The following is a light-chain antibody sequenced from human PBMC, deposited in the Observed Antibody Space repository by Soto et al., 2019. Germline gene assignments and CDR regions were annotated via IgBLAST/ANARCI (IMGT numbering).Light chain of an antibody. V-gene: IGKV3-20*01. CDR1: QSVSSNN. CDR3: QQFGSSPPYT. Sequence: EIVLTQSPGTLSLSPGEGATLSCRASQSVSSNNLAWYQQKPGRAPRLLIYGAFNRASDIPHRFSGSGSGTDFTLTISRLEPEYFAVYYCQQFGSSPPYTVGQGTRLEIK. CDR2: GAF. J-gene: IGKJ2*01.